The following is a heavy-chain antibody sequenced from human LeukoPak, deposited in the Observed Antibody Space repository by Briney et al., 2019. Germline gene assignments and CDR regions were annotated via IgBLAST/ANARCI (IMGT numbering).Heavy chain of an antibody. CDR3: ARLPRGYFDY. Sequence: SETLSLTCAVYGGSFSGYYWSWIRQPPGKGLEWIGEINHSGSTNYNPSLKSRVTISVDTSKNQFSLKLSSVTAADTAVYYCARLPRGYFDYWGQGTLVTVSS. CDR1: GGSFSGYY. CDR2: INHSGST. D-gene: IGHD1-26*01. J-gene: IGHJ4*02. V-gene: IGHV4-34*01.